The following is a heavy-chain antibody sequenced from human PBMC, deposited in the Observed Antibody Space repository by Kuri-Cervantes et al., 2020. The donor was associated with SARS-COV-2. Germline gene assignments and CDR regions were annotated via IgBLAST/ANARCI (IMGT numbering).Heavy chain of an antibody. J-gene: IGHJ4*02. CDR1: GFTFGDYA. D-gene: IGHD3-10*01. CDR3: ARDSAVWFDYFDY. CDR2: IRSKAYGGTT. V-gene: IGHV3-49*03. Sequence: GESLKISCTASGFTFGDYAMSWFRQAPGKGLEWVGFIRSKAYGGTTEYAASVKGRFTISRDDSKSIAYLQMNSLRDEDTAVYYCARDSAVWFDYFDYWGQGTLVTVSS.